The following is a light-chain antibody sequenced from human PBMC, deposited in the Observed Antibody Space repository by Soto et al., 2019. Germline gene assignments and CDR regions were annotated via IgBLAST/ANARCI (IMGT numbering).Light chain of an antibody. CDR1: QSVGSY. CDR2: DAS. J-gene: IGKJ1*01. CDR3: QQRSNWPPTWT. Sequence: EIVLTQSPATLSLSPGERATLSCRASQSVGSYLAWYQHKPGQHPRLLIYDASNRATGIPARFSGSGSGTDFTRTISSLEPEDFAVYYCQQRSNWPPTWTFGQGTKVEIK. V-gene: IGKV3-11*01.